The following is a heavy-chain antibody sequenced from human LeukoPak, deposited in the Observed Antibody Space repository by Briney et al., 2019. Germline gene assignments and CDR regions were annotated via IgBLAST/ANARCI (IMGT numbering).Heavy chain of an antibody. CDR3: AREDSGYGRDDAFDI. D-gene: IGHD5-12*01. CDR2: IWYDGSNK. V-gene: IGHV3-33*08. J-gene: IGHJ3*02. CDR1: GFMFASYA. Sequence: GGSLRLSCAASGFMFASYAMSWVRQAPGKGLEWVAVIWYDGSNKYYADSVKGRFTISRDNSKNTLYLQMNSLRAEDTAVYYCAREDSGYGRDDAFDIWGQGTMVTVSS.